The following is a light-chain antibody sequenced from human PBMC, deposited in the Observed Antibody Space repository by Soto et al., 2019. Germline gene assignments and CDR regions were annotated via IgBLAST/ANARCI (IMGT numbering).Light chain of an antibody. J-gene: IGKJ1*01. CDR1: QSISRY. V-gene: IGKV1-16*01. Sequence: DIQMTQSPSSLSASVGDRVTITCRASQSISRYLGSYRPETQSGVPSRFSGSGSGTEFTLTISSLQPDDFATYYCHQYNYYRPTFGQGTNVDIK. CDR3: HQYNYYRPT.